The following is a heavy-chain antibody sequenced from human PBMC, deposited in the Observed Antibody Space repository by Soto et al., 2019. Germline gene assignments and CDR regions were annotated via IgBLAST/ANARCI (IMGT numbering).Heavy chain of an antibody. CDR1: GFTFSSYA. D-gene: IGHD1-1*01. J-gene: IGHJ1*01. CDR3: AKEGGGLVDAVQEYFQH. CDR2: ISGSGAYT. V-gene: IGHV3-23*01. Sequence: EVQLLESGGGSVQPGGSLRLSCAASGFTFSSYAMTWVRQAPGKGLEWVSAISGSGAYTYYANSVKGRFTISRDNSKNTLYLDLHSLRAEDTAVYYCAKEGGGLVDAVQEYFQHWGQGTLVTVSS.